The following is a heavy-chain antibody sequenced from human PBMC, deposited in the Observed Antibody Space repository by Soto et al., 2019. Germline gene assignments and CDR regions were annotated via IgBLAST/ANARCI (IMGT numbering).Heavy chain of an antibody. J-gene: IGHJ4*02. Sequence: SETLSLTCTVSGGSTSSDNYWSWIRQPPGKGLEWIGHIYYSGNTDYNPSLKSRLAISIDTSKNQFSLKLSSVTAADTAVYFCAREGDESSEGLYYFDYWGQESMVTV. CDR2: IYYSGNT. D-gene: IGHD3-10*01. V-gene: IGHV4-30-4*01. CDR1: GGSTSSDNY. CDR3: AREGDESSEGLYYFDY.